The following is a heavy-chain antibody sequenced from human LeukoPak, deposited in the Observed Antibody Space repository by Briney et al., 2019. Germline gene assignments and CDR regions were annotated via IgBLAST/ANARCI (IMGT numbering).Heavy chain of an antibody. D-gene: IGHD3-10*01. Sequence: SETLSLTCTVSGDSISNYYWSWIRQPAGKGLEWLGRINASGTTRYNPSLKSRVTMSVDTPKNQFSLTLTSVTAADTAVYYCARTTMVRGTYYMDVWGKGTTVTISS. CDR1: GDSISNYY. CDR2: INASGTT. CDR3: ARTTMVRGTYYMDV. V-gene: IGHV4-4*07. J-gene: IGHJ6*03.